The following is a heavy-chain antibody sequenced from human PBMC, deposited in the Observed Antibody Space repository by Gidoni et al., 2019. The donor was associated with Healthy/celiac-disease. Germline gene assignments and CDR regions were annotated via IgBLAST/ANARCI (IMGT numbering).Heavy chain of an antibody. CDR2: IYPGDSDT. J-gene: IGHJ6*02. CDR1: GYSLTSYW. CDR3: ARLLGQLVRFSGMDV. V-gene: IGHV5-51*01. D-gene: IGHD6-6*01. Sequence: EVQLVQSGAEVKKPGESLKISCKGSGYSLTSYWIGWVRQMPGKGLEWMGIIYPGDSDTRYSPSFQGQVTISADKAISTAYLQWSSLKASDSAMYYCARLLGQLVRFSGMDVWGQGTTVTVS.